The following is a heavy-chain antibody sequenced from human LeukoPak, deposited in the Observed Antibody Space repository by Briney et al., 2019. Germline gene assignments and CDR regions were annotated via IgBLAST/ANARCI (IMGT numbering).Heavy chain of an antibody. Sequence: GGSLRLSCAASGFSFSSYWMSWVRQAPGKGLERVANIRKDGSTKYYVDSVKGRFTISRDNARNSLYLQMNSLRAEDTAVYYCARDVSHYMDVWGKGTTVTVSS. D-gene: IGHD5/OR15-5a*01. CDR2: IRKDGSTK. V-gene: IGHV3-7*01. CDR1: GFSFSSYW. CDR3: ARDVSHYMDV. J-gene: IGHJ6*03.